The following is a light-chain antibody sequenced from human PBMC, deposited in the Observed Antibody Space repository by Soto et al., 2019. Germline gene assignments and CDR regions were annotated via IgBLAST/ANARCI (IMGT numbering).Light chain of an antibody. CDR2: SAS. J-gene: IGKJ5*01. Sequence: DIQMTQSPPSLSASVGDRVTITCRASQGIGNSLAWYQQKPGTVPKLLIYSASTLQSGVPSRFSGSGSGTXXXXXXXSLQPEDVAAYYCQKYNTVPATFGQGTRLEIK. V-gene: IGKV1-27*01. CDR1: QGIGNS. CDR3: QKYNTVPAT.